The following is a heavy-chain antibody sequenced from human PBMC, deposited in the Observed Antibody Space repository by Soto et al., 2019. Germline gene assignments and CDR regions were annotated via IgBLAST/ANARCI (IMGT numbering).Heavy chain of an antibody. J-gene: IGHJ4*02. V-gene: IGHV1-18*01. CDR3: ARVIASAADFDY. CDR2: ISGYNGNT. CDR1: GYTFTSYG. Sequence: QVQLVQDGADVKKPGASVTLSCKASGYTFTSYGIGLVRQAPGEGLEWMGWISGYNGNTNYAQKLQGRVTMTTDTSTSTAYMELRSLRSDDTAVYYCARVIASAADFDYWGQGTLVTVSS. D-gene: IGHD6-13*01.